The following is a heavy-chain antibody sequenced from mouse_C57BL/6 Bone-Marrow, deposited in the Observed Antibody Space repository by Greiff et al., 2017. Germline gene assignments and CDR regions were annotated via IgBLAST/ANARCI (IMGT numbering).Heavy chain of an antibody. CDR1: GFTFSDYG. CDR2: ISSGSSTI. Sequence: EVLLVESGGGLVKPGGSLKLSCAASGFTFSDYGMHWVRQAPEKGLEWVAYISSGSSTIYYADKVKGRFTISRDNANNTLFLKITSLLSDDTSMDYCAGKGYYFDYWGQGTTLTVSS. V-gene: IGHV5-17*01. CDR3: AGKGYYFDY. J-gene: IGHJ2*01.